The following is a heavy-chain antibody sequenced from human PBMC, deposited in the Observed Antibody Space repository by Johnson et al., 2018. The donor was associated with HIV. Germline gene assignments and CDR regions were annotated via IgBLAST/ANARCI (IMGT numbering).Heavy chain of an antibody. Sequence: VQLVESGGGLVQPGGSLRLSCVASGFTVSDNYMSWVRQVPGKGLEWVSGITWNGGSPGYAASVKGRFIISRDNAKISLYLQMNSLRAEDTAVYYCASEVGYSDAFDLWGQGTVVTVSS. CDR3: ASEVGYSDAFDL. V-gene: IGHV3-20*04. CDR2: ITWNGGSP. D-gene: IGHD2-15*01. J-gene: IGHJ3*01. CDR1: GFTVSDNY.